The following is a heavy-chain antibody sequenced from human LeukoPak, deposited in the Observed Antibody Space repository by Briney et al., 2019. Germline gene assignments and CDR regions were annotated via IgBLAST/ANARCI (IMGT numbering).Heavy chain of an antibody. V-gene: IGHV4-59*01. CDR3: ARLSYRRFDY. D-gene: IGHD4-11*01. J-gene: IGHJ4*02. CDR1: GGSISSYY. Sequence: SETLSLTCTVSGGSISSYYWSWIRQPPGKGLEWIGYIYYSGSTNYNPSLKSRVTISVDTSKNQFSLKLSSVTAADTAVYYCARLSYRRFDYWGQGNLVAVSS. CDR2: IYYSGST.